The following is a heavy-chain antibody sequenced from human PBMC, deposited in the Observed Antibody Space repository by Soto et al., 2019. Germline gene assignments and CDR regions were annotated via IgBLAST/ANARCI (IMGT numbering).Heavy chain of an antibody. Sequence: QVQLQESGPGLVKPSETLSLTCTVSGGSISSYYWSWIRQPPGKGLEWIGYIYYSGSTNYNPSLKSRVTLSVDTSKNRLSLRLSSVTAAETVGYYCWRDRVGAICFDCWGQGDLVTVS. J-gene: IGHJ4*02. CDR3: WRDRVGAICFDC. V-gene: IGHV4-59*01. CDR2: IYYSGST. CDR1: GGSISSYY. D-gene: IGHD1-26*01.